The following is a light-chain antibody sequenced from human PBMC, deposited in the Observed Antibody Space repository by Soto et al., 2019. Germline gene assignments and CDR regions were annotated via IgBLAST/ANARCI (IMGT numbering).Light chain of an antibody. Sequence: DIQMTQSPSSLSASVGHRVTITCRASQTINTFLHWYQQKPGHAPNLLIYSASTLQPGVPSGFSGSGSGTDFTLTISSLQPEDFATYFCQQTFSFPHTFGPGTKVDLK. J-gene: IGKJ3*01. CDR2: SAS. V-gene: IGKV1-39*01. CDR3: QQTFSFPHT. CDR1: QTINTF.